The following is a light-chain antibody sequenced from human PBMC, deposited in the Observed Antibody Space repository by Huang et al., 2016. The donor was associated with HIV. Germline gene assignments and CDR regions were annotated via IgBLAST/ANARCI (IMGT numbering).Light chain of an antibody. CDR1: HSVSSNF. V-gene: IGKV3-20*01. Sequence: EIVLTQSPDTLSLSPGERATLSCRASHSVSSNFLAWYQQKPGQSPRLLIYVASRRATGIPDRFSGSGSGTDFTLTITRLEPEDFAVYYCQQYGGSPLFTFGPGTKVDIK. CDR2: VAS. CDR3: QQYGGSPLFT. J-gene: IGKJ3*01.